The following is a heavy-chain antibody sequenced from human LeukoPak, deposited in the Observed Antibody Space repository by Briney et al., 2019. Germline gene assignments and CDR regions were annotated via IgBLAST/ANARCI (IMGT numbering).Heavy chain of an antibody. CDR2: IKTYNGDT. V-gene: IGHV1-18*04. CDR3: AKDGGQQWLTNYYSYGMDV. Sequence: ASVKVSCKTYGYTFIDYYIHWVRQAPGQGLEWMGWIKTYNGDTNTAQKFQDRIIMTTDKSTGTAYMELRSLRSDDTAVYYCAKDGGQQWLTNYYSYGMDVWGQGTTVIVSS. D-gene: IGHD6-19*01. J-gene: IGHJ6*02. CDR1: GYTFIDYY.